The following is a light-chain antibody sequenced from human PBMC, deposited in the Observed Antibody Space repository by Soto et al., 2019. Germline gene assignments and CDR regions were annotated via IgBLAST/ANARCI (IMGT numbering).Light chain of an antibody. V-gene: IGLV2-18*02. J-gene: IGLJ1*01. CDR2: EVK. Sequence: QSALTQPPSVSGSPGQSVTISCSGTSSDVAFYNRVSWYQQPPDTAPKLIIYEVKSRPSGVPDRFSGSKSGNTASLTISGLQAEDEADYYCSSYTTSSTYVFGTGTKVTVL. CDR3: SSYTTSSTYV. CDR1: SSDVAFYNR.